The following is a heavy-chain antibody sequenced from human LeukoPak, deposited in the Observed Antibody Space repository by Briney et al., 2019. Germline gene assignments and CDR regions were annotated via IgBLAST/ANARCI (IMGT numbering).Heavy chain of an antibody. D-gene: IGHD6-25*01. CDR3: ARDVSAAPPRRRWFDP. J-gene: IGHJ5*02. CDR1: GGSISSYY. V-gene: IGHV4-4*07. CDR2: IYTSGST. Sequence: PSETLSLTCTVSGGSISSYYWSWIRQPAGKGLEWIGRIYTSGSTNYNPSLKSRVTMSVDTSKNQFSLKLSSVTAADTAVYYCARDVSAAPPRRRWFDPWGQGTLVTVSS.